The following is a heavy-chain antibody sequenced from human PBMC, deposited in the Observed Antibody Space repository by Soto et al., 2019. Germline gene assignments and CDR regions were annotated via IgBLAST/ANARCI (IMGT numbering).Heavy chain of an antibody. J-gene: IGHJ4*01. V-gene: IGHV3-23*01. D-gene: IGHD1-26*01. Sequence: EVQLLESGGGLVQPGGSLRLSCAASGFTFSTYAMSWVRQAPGKGLEWVSAISGSGDTTYYANSVKGRFTISRDNSKNTLYLQMNSLRAEDTAVYYCAKWSYRPHDYWGHVTLVTVSS. CDR3: AKWSYRPHDY. CDR1: GFTFSTYA. CDR2: ISGSGDTT.